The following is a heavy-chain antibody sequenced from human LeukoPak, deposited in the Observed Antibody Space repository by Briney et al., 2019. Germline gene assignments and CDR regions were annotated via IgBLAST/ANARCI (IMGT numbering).Heavy chain of an antibody. CDR1: GFTLSSYA. Sequence: GGSLRLSCAASGFTLSSYAMHWVRQDPGKGMEWVAVISYDGRNKYYADSVKGRFTISRDNSKNTLYLQMNSLRAEDTAVYYCARGGRYCSGGSCYLNWFDPWGQGTLVTVSS. CDR3: ARGGRYCSGGSCYLNWFDP. CDR2: ISYDGRNK. V-gene: IGHV3-30*04. J-gene: IGHJ5*02. D-gene: IGHD2-15*01.